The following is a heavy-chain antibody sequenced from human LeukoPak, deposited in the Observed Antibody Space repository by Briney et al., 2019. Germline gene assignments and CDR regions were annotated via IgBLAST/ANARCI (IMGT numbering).Heavy chain of an antibody. CDR1: GFTFGDFA. D-gene: IGHD3-16*01. CDR2: IRSKTYGGTT. J-gene: IGHJ3*02. V-gene: IGHV3-49*03. Sequence: GGSLRLSCTASGFTFGDFAMSWFRQAPGKGLEWVGFIRSKTYGGTTEYAASVKGRFTISRDDSKSIAYLQMNSLKTEDAAVYYCSRDYTWGAFDIWGQGTVVTVSS. CDR3: SRDYTWGAFDI.